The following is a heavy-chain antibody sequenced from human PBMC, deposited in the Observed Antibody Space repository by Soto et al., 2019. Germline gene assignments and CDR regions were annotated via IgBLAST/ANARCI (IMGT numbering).Heavy chain of an antibody. CDR1: GGTFSSYA. Sequence: QVQLVQSGAEVKKPGSSVKVSCKASGGTFSSYAISWVRQAHGQGLEWMGGIIPIFGTANYAQKFQGRVTITADDSTSTAYMELSSLRDEDTAVYYCARDWGYCSGGSCYGTYYYYGMDVWGQGTTVTVSS. CDR3: ARDWGYCSGGSCYGTYYYYGMDV. J-gene: IGHJ6*02. CDR2: IIPIFGTA. V-gene: IGHV1-69*01. D-gene: IGHD2-15*01.